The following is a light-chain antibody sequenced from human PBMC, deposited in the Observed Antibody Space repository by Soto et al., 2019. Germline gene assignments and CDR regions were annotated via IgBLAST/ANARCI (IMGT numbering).Light chain of an antibody. Sequence: DIQMSQAPSSLDGCVGGRVTITCRARQNIRPWLAWYQLKPGQAPKLLVYKASTLISGVPSRFCGSGSSPHATEFISSLQPVEPAAYASQHYNHYSVEFGRGTKVDIK. CDR1: QNIRPW. V-gene: IGKV1-5*03. CDR3: QHYNHYSVE. CDR2: KAS. J-gene: IGKJ1*01.